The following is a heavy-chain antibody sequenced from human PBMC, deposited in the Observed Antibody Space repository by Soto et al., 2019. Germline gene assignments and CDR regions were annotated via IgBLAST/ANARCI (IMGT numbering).Heavy chain of an antibody. Sequence: PSETLSLTCTVSGGSISSYYWSWIRQPPWKGLEWIGYIYYSGSTNYNPSLKSRVTISVDTSKNQFSLKLSSVTAADTAVYYCARLYYDFWSGYYNYYYMDVWGKGTTVTVSS. J-gene: IGHJ6*03. D-gene: IGHD3-3*01. V-gene: IGHV4-59*08. CDR1: GGSISSYY. CDR3: ARLYYDFWSGYYNYYYMDV. CDR2: IYYSGST.